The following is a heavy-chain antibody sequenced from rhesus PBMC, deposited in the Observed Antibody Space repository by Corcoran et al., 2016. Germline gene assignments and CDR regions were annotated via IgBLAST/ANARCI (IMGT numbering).Heavy chain of an antibody. CDR2: ISYSGSS. CDR3: ASWYSGSYYYGYFDY. D-gene: IGHD3-16*01. CDR1: GYSISSGYGG. J-gene: IGHJ4*01. V-gene: IGHV4-127*01. Sequence: QVQLQYSGPGLLKPSETLSLTCPGYGYSISSGYGGIWIRQPPGKGLEWIGYISYSGSSYYTPSFKSRVTISIYTSKNQFSLKLSSVTAADTAVYYCASWYSGSYYYGYFDYWGQGVLVTVSS.